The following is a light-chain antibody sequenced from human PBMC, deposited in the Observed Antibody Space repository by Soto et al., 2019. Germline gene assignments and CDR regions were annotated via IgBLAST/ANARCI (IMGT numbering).Light chain of an antibody. V-gene: IGKV1-5*01. Sequence: DIQMTQSPSTLSASVGDRVTIPCRASQSISSWLAWYQQKQGKAPKLLIYDASSLESGVPSRFSGSGSGTEFTLTISSLQPDDFATYYCQQYNSYWGTFGQGTKVDIK. CDR3: QQYNSYWGT. CDR1: QSISSW. CDR2: DAS. J-gene: IGKJ1*01.